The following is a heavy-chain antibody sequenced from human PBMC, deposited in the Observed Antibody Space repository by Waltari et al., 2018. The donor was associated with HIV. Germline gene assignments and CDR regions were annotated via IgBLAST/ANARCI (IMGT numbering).Heavy chain of an antibody. CDR1: GGSISSGTYY. J-gene: IGHJ3*02. Sequence: QVQLQESGPGLVKPSQTLSLTCTVSGGSISSGTYYWSWLRQPAGKGLEWIGRIYTSGSTKYNPSLKIRVTTSSDTAKNQFSRKLNSVTAADTAGYYGAIDRGGTLVRGGGAFDIWGQGTMVTVSS. CDR3: AIDRGGTLVRGGGAFDI. D-gene: IGHD3-10*01. V-gene: IGHV4-61*02. CDR2: IYTSGST.